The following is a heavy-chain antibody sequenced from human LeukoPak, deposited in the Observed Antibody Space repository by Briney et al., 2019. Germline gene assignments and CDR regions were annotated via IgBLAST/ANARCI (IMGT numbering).Heavy chain of an antibody. CDR2: ISYDGSNK. CDR3: LYSSSSGDY. Sequence: GRPVRLSCAASGFTFSSYGMHWVRQAPGKGLEWVAVISYDGSNKYYADSVKGRFTISRDNSKNTLYLQMNSLRAEDTAVYYCLYSSSSGDYWGQGNLGSVSS. J-gene: IGHJ4*02. D-gene: IGHD6-13*01. V-gene: IGHV3-30*03. CDR1: GFTFSSYG.